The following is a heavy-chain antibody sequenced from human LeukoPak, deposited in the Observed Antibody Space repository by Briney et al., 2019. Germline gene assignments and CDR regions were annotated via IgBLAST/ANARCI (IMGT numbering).Heavy chain of an antibody. D-gene: IGHD3-22*01. CDR3: ARPTMIVVADSLDDAFDI. CDR1: GGSISSYY. V-gene: IGHV4-4*07. Sequence: KPSETLSLTCTVSGGSISSYYWSWIRQPAGKGLEWIGRIYTSGSTNYNPSLKSRVTMSVDTSKNQFSLKLSSVTAADTAVYYCARPTMIVVADSLDDAFDIWGQGTMVTVSS. J-gene: IGHJ3*02. CDR2: IYTSGST.